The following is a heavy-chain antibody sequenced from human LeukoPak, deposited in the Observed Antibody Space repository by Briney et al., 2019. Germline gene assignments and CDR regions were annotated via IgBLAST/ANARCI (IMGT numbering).Heavy chain of an antibody. Sequence: GRSLRLSCAASGFTFSSYGMHWVRQAPGKGLEWVAVISYDGSNKYYADSVKGRFTISRDNSKNTLYLQMNSLRAEDTAVYYCARARYREINYAYAGGFYYMDVWGKGTTVTVSS. CDR3: ARARYREINYAYAGGFYYMDV. CDR2: ISYDGSNK. D-gene: IGHD1-26*01. J-gene: IGHJ6*03. CDR1: GFTFSSYG. V-gene: IGHV3-30*03.